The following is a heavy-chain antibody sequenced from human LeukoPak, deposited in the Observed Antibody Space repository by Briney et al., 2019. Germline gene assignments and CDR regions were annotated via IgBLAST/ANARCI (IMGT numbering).Heavy chain of an antibody. CDR3: ARGYSYGSDYYYGMDV. J-gene: IGHJ6*02. CDR2: ISGYNGNT. Sequence: GASVKVSCKASGYTFTSYAISWVRQAPGQGLEWIGWISGYNGNTKYAQKVQGRATMTTDTSTSTAYMELRSLRSDDTAVYYCARGYSYGSDYYYGMDVWGQGTTVTVSS. V-gene: IGHV1-18*01. D-gene: IGHD5-18*01. CDR1: GYTFTSYA.